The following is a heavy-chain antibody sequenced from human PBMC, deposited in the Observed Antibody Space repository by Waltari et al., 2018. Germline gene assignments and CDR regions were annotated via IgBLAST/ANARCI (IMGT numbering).Heavy chain of an antibody. V-gene: IGHV4-30-2*01. D-gene: IGHD5-12*01. CDR3: TSGSCYDVFDP. CDR1: GGSISSGGYS. CDR2: TYHRWST. J-gene: IGHJ5*02. Sequence: QLQLQESGSGLVKPSQTLSLTCAVSGGSISSGGYSWSWNRQPPGKGLEWIGYTYHRWSTYYNPSLKCLVIMSVDRSKSQFALKLGSVTAADSAVYYCTSGSCYDVFDPWGQGTLVTVSS.